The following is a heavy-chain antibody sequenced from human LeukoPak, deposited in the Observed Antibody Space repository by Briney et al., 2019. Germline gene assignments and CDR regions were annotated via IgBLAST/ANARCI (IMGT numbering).Heavy chain of an antibody. CDR1: GFTFSSYD. D-gene: IGHD3-22*01. Sequence: GGSLRLSCAASGFTFSSYDMHWVRQATGKGLEWVSAIGTAGDTYYPGSVKGRSTISRENAKNSLYLQVNSLRAEDTAVYYCARVFLYYYDSSGYYDYWGQGTLVTVSS. V-gene: IGHV3-13*01. CDR2: IGTAGDT. CDR3: ARVFLYYYDSSGYYDY. J-gene: IGHJ4*02.